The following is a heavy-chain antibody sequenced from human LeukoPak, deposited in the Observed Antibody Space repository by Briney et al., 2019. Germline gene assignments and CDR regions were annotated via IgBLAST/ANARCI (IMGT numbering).Heavy chain of an antibody. D-gene: IGHD3-10*01. J-gene: IGHJ4*02. V-gene: IGHV1-18*01. CDR3: ASASLLWFGEATSFDY. CDR1: AYTFTSYG. Sequence: ASVKVSCKASAYTFTSYGISWVRQAPGQGLEWMGWISAYNGNTNYAQKLQGRVTMTTDTSTSTAYMELRSLRSDDTAVYYCASASLLWFGEATSFDYWGQGTLVTVSS. CDR2: ISAYNGNT.